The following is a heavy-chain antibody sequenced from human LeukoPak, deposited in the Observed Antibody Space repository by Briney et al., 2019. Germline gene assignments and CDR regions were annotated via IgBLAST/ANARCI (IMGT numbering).Heavy chain of an antibody. CDR2: VHLSGAS. V-gene: IGHV4-4*02. CDR3: TRESGAFSPFGF. Sequence: SGTLSLTCALSGGSILTTNWWSWVRQPPGKGLEWIGEVHLSGASKYNPSLNSRVSMSIDKSQNQLSLHLTSVTAADTAMYYCTRESGAFSPFGFWGQGTLVTVSS. D-gene: IGHD1-26*01. J-gene: IGHJ4*02. CDR1: GGSILTTNW.